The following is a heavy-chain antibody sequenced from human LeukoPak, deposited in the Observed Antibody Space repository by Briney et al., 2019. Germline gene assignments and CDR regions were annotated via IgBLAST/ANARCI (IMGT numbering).Heavy chain of an antibody. Sequence: GRSLRLSCSASGFTFSSYAMHWVRQAPGKGLEWVAVISYNGRNQNYADSVQGRFTISRDNSKNTLYLQMNSLGGEDTALYYCAKGRWGLTINNFDLWGQGTMVTVSS. CDR2: ISYNGRNQ. CDR1: GFTFSSYA. V-gene: IGHV3-30*04. D-gene: IGHD2-21*02. CDR3: AKGRWGLTINNFDL. J-gene: IGHJ3*01.